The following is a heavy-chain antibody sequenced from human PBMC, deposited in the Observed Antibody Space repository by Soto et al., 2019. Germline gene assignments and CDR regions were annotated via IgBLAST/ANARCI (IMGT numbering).Heavy chain of an antibody. Sequence: EVQLLESGGDLVQPGGSLRLSCVASGTTFGSRAMSWVRQAPGEGLEWVSSITDSGGDAKYADSVRGRFTISRDNSKNTLYLQMSSLRAEDSAVYYCARGSTDSYPGSRIFDFWGRGTLVTVSS. V-gene: IGHV3-23*01. CDR3: ARGSTDSYPGSRIFDF. J-gene: IGHJ4*02. CDR2: ITDSGGDA. D-gene: IGHD3-10*01. CDR1: GTTFGSRA.